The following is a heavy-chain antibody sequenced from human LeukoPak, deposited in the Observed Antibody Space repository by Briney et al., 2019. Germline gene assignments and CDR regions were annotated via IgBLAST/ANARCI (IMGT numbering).Heavy chain of an antibody. CDR1: GYTFTSYY. V-gene: IGHV1-69*06. D-gene: IGHD3-3*01. Sequence: GASVKASCKASGYTFTSYYMHWVRQAPGQGLEWMGGIIPIFGTANYAQKFQGRVTITADKSTSTAYMELSSLRSEDTAVYYCARGGGASITIFGVVTPPIYYMDVWGKGTTVTVSS. J-gene: IGHJ6*03. CDR3: ARGGGASITIFGVVTPPIYYMDV. CDR2: IIPIFGTA.